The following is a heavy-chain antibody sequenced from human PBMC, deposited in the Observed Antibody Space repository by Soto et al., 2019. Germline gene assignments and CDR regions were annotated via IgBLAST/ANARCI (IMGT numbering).Heavy chain of an antibody. CDR3: AGGNDYAKIGY. V-gene: IGHV4-31*03. D-gene: IGHD4-17*01. Sequence: SETLSITCTVSGGSISSRGYYCSWIRQFPGKGLEWIGYISYSESTDYNPSLKSRVTISADTSKNQFSLKLSSVTAADTAVYYCAGGNDYAKIGYWGQGAQVTV. CDR1: GGSISSRGYY. CDR2: ISYSEST. J-gene: IGHJ4*02.